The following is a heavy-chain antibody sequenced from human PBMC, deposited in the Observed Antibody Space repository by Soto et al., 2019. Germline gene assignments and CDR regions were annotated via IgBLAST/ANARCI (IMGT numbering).Heavy chain of an antibody. Sequence: TGGSMILSCAASGFTFSNYAMTWVRQAPGKGLGWVSAISGGGNNTYYADSVKGRFTISRDNSKNTLYLQMNSLRAEDTAVYYCAKDGQSFDSGNPKGHFDYWGQGTLVTVPQ. CDR1: GFTFSNYA. J-gene: IGHJ4*02. CDR3: AKDGQSFDSGNPKGHFDY. D-gene: IGHD3-10*01. CDR2: ISGGGNNT. V-gene: IGHV3-23*01.